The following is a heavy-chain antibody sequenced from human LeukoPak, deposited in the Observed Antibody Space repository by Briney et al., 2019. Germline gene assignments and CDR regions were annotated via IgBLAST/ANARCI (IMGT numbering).Heavy chain of an antibody. CDR1: GFPFSAYD. CDR2: FGSAGDT. V-gene: IGHV3-13*01. J-gene: IGHJ2*01. Sequence: GGSLRLSCATSGFPFSAYDMHWVRQAPGKGLEWVSAFGSAGDTYYPGAVKGRFTISRDYAKNSLFLQMNNLKAGDTAVYFCVRGALPGDNWYFDLWGRGTLVTVSS. CDR3: VRGALPGDNWYFDL.